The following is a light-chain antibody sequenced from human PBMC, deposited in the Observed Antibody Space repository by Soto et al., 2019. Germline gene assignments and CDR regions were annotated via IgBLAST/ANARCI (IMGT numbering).Light chain of an antibody. CDR3: SSHTSSTTRGIYV. Sequence: QSALTQPASVSGSPGQSIIISCTGTSSDVGDYNFVSWYQQHPGKAPKLMIYEVSNGPSGVSNRFSGSKSGNTASLTISGLQAEDEADYYCSSHTSSTTRGIYVFGTGTKLTVL. V-gene: IGLV2-14*01. CDR1: SSDVGDYNF. CDR2: EVS. J-gene: IGLJ1*01.